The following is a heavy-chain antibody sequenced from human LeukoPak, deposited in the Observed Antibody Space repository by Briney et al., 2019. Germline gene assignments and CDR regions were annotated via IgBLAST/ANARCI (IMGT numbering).Heavy chain of an antibody. V-gene: IGHV4-4*07. CDR2: IYTSGST. D-gene: IGHD4-11*01. CDR3: ARDGMTTNWFDP. Sequence: SETLSLTCTVSGGSISSYYWRWIRQPAGKGLEWIGRIYTSGSTNYNPSLKSRVTMSVDTSKNQFSLKLSSVTAADTAVYYCARDGMTTNWFDPWGQGTLVTVSS. CDR1: GGSISSYY. J-gene: IGHJ5*02.